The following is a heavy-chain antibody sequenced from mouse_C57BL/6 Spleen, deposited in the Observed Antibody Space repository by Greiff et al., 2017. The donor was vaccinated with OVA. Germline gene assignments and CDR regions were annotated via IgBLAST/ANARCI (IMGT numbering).Heavy chain of an antibody. CDR3: ARSPQYYGSSWFAY. J-gene: IGHJ3*01. CDR2: IYPGDGDT. V-gene: IGHV1-80*01. D-gene: IGHD1-1*01. CDR1: GYAFSSYW. Sequence: QVQLQQSGAELVKPGASVKISCKASGYAFSSYWMNWVKQRPGKGLEWIGQIYPGDGDTNYNGKFKGKATLTADKSSSTAYMQLSSLTSEDSAVYFCARSPQYYGSSWFAYWGQGTLVTVSA.